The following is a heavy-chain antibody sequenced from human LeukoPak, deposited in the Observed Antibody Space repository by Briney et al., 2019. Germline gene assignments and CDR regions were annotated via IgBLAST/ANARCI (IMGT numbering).Heavy chain of an antibody. Sequence: GGSLRLSCAASGFTVSSNYMSWVRQAPGKGLEWVSVIYSGGSTYYADSVKGRFTISRDNSKNTLYLQMNSLRAEDMALYYCAKESSTSSFFDYWGQGTLVTVSS. CDR3: AKESSTSSFFDY. CDR2: IYSGGST. J-gene: IGHJ4*02. D-gene: IGHD2-2*01. CDR1: GFTVSSNY. V-gene: IGHV3-53*05.